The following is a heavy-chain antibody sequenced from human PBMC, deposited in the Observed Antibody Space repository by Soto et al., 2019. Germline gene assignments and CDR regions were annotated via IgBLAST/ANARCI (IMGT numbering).Heavy chain of an antibody. Sequence: EVQLVESGGGVVRPGGSLRLSCAASGFTFDDYGMSWVRQAPGKGLEWVSGSDWNGGSTGYADSVKGRFTISRDNAKKSLYLQMNSLRAEDTDLYYCARDYYGWGSRWFDLWGQGTLVTVSS. V-gene: IGHV3-20*04. CDR3: ARDYYGWGSRWFDL. J-gene: IGHJ5*02. CDR1: GFTFDDYG. D-gene: IGHD3-10*01. CDR2: SDWNGGST.